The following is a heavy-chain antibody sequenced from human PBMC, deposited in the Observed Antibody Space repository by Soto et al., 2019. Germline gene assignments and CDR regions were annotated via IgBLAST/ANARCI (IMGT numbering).Heavy chain of an antibody. CDR3: ARREIQGPIDY. CDR1: GYSISSSNW. Sequence: SETLSLTCAVSGYSISSSNWWGWIRQPPGKGLEWIGYIYYSGTTYYNPSLKSRVTMSVDTSKNQFSLKLTSVTAVDTAVYYCARREIQGPIDYWGQGTLVTVLL. CDR2: IYYSGTT. V-gene: IGHV4-28*01. D-gene: IGHD1-26*01. J-gene: IGHJ4*02.